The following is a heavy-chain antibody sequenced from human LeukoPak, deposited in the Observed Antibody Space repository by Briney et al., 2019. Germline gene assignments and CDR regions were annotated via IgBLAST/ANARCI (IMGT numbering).Heavy chain of an antibody. Sequence: SETLSLTCAVYGGSFSGYYWSWIHQPPGKGLEWIGEINHSGSTNYNPSLKSRVTISVDTSKNQFSLKLSSVTAADTAVYYCARGLSRSMDSSGWFWGYYYYYGMDVWGQGTTVTVSS. CDR1: GGSFSGYY. J-gene: IGHJ6*02. CDR2: INHSGST. D-gene: IGHD6-19*01. V-gene: IGHV4-34*01. CDR3: ARGLSRSMDSSGWFWGYYYYYGMDV.